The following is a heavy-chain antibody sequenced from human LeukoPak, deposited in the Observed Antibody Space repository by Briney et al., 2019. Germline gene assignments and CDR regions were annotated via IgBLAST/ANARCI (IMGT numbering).Heavy chain of an antibody. CDR2: IYYSGST. V-gene: IGHV4-39*07. CDR1: GGSISSSSYY. D-gene: IGHD3-10*01. Sequence: PSETLSLTCTVSGGSISSSSYYWGWIRQPPGKGLEWIGSIYYSGSTYYNPSLKSRVTISVDTSKNQFSLKLSSVTAADTAVYYCARGLLWFRELLPAFYFDYWGQGTLVTVSS. J-gene: IGHJ4*02. CDR3: ARGLLWFRELLPAFYFDY.